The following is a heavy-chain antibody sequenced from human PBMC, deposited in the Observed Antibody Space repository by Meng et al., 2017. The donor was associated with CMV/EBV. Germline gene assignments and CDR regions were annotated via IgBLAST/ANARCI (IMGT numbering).Heavy chain of an antibody. V-gene: IGHV3-30-3*02. CDR1: GFTFSSYA. D-gene: IGHD6-13*01. CDR2: ISYDGSNK. Sequence: GESLKISCAASGFTFSSYAMHWVRQAPGKGLEWVAVISYDGSNKYYADSVKGRFTISRDNSKNTLYLQMNSLRAEDTAVYYCAKLAGSSWYGSYFDYWGQGTLITVSS. J-gene: IGHJ4*02. CDR3: AKLAGSSWYGSYFDY.